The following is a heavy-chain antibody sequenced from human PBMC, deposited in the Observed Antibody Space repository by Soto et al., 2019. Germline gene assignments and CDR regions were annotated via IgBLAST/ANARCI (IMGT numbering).Heavy chain of an antibody. J-gene: IGHJ6*02. D-gene: IGHD2-15*01. CDR1: GFTFSSYG. CDR3: AKDGVVVVEGQMDV. V-gene: IGHV3-30*18. Sequence: QVQLVESGGGVVQPGRSLRLSCAASGFTFSSYGMHWVRQAPGKGLEWVAVISYDGSNKYYADSVKGRFTISRDNSKNTLYLQMNSLRAEDTAVYYCAKDGVVVVEGQMDVWGQGTTVTVSS. CDR2: ISYDGSNK.